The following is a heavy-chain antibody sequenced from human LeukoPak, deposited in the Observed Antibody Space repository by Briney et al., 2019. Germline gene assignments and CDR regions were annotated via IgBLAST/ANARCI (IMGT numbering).Heavy chain of an antibody. V-gene: IGHV1-18*04. CDR1: GYTLTSYG. D-gene: IGHD3-9*01. Sequence: GASVKVSCKASGYTLTSYGISWVRQAPGQGLEWMGWISAYNGNTNYAQKLQGRVTMTTDTSTSTAYMELRSLRSDDTAVYYCAREDDILTGRNWFDPWGQGTLVTVSS. J-gene: IGHJ5*02. CDR2: ISAYNGNT. CDR3: AREDDILTGRNWFDP.